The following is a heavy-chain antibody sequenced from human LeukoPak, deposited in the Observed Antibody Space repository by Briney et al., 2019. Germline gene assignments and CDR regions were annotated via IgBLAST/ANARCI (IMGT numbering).Heavy chain of an antibody. D-gene: IGHD2-2*03. CDR3: ASFGYCSSTSRPNDRYWYFDL. J-gene: IGHJ2*01. Sequence: GGSLRLSCAASGFTFSSYSMNWVRQAPGKGLEWVSYISSSSSTIYYADSVKGRFTISRDNAKNSLYLQMNSLRAEDTAVYYCASFGYCSSTSRPNDRYWYFDLWGRGTLVTVSS. V-gene: IGHV3-48*04. CDR2: ISSSSSTI. CDR1: GFTFSSYS.